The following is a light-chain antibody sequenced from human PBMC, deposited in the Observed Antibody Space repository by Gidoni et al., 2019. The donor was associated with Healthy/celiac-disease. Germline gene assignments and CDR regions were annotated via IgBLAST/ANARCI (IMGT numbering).Light chain of an antibody. J-gene: IGLJ2*01. CDR1: SSDLAAYDY. CDR3: SSYAGSNNFVV. CDR2: EVT. V-gene: IGLV2-8*01. Sequence: QSALTQPPSASGSPRQSVTISCTGTSSDLAAYDYVSWYQQHPGKAPKRMIYEVTKRPAGVPDRFSGSKSGNTASLTVSGLQAEDEADYYCSSYAGSNNFVVFGGGTKLTVL.